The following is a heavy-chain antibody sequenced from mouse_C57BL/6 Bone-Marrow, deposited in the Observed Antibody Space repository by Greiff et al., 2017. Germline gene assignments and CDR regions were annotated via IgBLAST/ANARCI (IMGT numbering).Heavy chain of an antibody. D-gene: IGHD3-2*02. CDR1: GYAFTNYL. CDR3: ARGGDSSGYEGAY. J-gene: IGHJ3*01. CDR2: INPGSGGT. V-gene: IGHV1-54*01. Sequence: LQESGAELVRPGTSVKVSCKASGYAFTNYLIEWVKQRPGQGLEWIGVINPGSGGTNYNEKFKGKATLTADKSSSTAYMQLSSLTSEDSAVYFGARGGDSSGYEGAYWGQGTLVTVSA.